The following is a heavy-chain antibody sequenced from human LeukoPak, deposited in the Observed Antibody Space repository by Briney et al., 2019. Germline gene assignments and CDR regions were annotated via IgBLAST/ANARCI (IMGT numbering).Heavy chain of an antibody. Sequence: GGSLRLSCAASGFTFTSYAMPWVRQAPGKGLVWVAVISYDVSNKYYADSVKGRFTISRDNAKNTLYLQMNSLRAEDTAVYYCARGVTIFQEMATIWGIGYWGEGTLVTVSS. J-gene: IGHJ4*02. CDR3: ARGVTIFQEMATIWGIGY. CDR1: GFTFTSYA. D-gene: IGHD5-24*01. V-gene: IGHV3-30-3*01. CDR2: ISYDVSNK.